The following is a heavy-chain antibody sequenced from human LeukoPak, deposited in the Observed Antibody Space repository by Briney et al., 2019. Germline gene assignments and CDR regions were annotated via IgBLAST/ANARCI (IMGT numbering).Heavy chain of an antibody. CDR1: EYTLTELS. CDR3: ATLTPDYSNPLHYYHGMDV. J-gene: IGHJ6*04. Sequence: GASVKVSCKVSEYTLTELSMHWVRQAPGKGLEWMGGFDPENGKTIYAQKFQGRVIMTEDTSTDTAYMELSSLRSEDTALYYCATLTPDYSNPLHYYHGMDVWGKGTTVTVSS. CDR2: FDPENGKT. V-gene: IGHV1-24*01. D-gene: IGHD4-11*01.